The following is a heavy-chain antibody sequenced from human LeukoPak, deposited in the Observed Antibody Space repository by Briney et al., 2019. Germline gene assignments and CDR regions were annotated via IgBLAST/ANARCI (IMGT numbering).Heavy chain of an antibody. Sequence: ASVKVSCKASGGTFSSYAISWVRQAPGRGLEWMGGIIPIFGTANYAQKFQGRVTITADKSTSTAYMELSSLRSEDTAVYYCAITYYDILTGYYVYDAFDIWGQGTMVTVSS. J-gene: IGHJ3*02. D-gene: IGHD3-9*01. CDR1: GGTFSSYA. V-gene: IGHV1-69*06. CDR2: IIPIFGTA. CDR3: AITYYDILTGYYVYDAFDI.